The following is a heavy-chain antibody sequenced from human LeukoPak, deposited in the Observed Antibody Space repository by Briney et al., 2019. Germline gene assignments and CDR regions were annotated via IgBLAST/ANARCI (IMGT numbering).Heavy chain of an antibody. CDR2: FDPEQAKT. Sequence: ASVKVSCKVSGDSLTDLNIQWVRQAPGKGLECLGGFDPEQAKTIYAQNFQGRVTMTEDASTDTASMELHSLKSEDTAVYYCATRGGDFWSGFEKWGQGTLIIASS. J-gene: IGHJ4*02. CDR1: GDSLTDLN. CDR3: ATRGGDFWSGFEK. V-gene: IGHV1-24*01. D-gene: IGHD3-3*01.